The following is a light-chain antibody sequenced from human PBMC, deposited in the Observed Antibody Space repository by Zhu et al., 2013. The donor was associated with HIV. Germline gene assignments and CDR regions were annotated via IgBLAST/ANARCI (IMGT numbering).Light chain of an antibody. Sequence: DIVMTQTPLSLSVTPGQPASISCKSSGSLLQSDGKTYLYWFLQKPGQPPQLLIYGVSNRFLECRIGSVAAGQGQIFTLKISRVEAEDVGFYYCMQSVQAPLTFGGGTKVEVK. J-gene: IGKJ4*01. CDR3: MQSVQAPLT. V-gene: IGKV2D-29*01. CDR1: GSLLQSDGKTY. CDR2: GVS.